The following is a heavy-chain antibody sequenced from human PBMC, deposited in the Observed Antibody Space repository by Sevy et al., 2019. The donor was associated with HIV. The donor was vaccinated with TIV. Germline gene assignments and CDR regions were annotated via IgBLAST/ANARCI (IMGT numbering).Heavy chain of an antibody. V-gene: IGHV1-24*01. Sequence: ASVKVSCKVSGYTLTQLSMHWVRQAPGKGLEWMGSFDPEDGETLYAQNFQGRVTMTEDSSTDTAYMALSSLRSEDTAIYYCATTKDYYDSSGSPFDYWGQGTLVTVSS. CDR1: GYTLTQLS. J-gene: IGHJ4*02. CDR3: ATTKDYYDSSGSPFDY. D-gene: IGHD3-22*01. CDR2: FDPEDGET.